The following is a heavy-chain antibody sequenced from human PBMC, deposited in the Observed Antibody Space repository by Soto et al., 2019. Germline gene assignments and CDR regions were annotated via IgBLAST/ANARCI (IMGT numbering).Heavy chain of an antibody. V-gene: IGHV3-23*01. CDR3: AKEVAVAGIRGAFDI. D-gene: IGHD6-19*01. CDR1: GSTFSSYA. CDR2: ISGSGGST. J-gene: IGHJ3*02. Sequence: EVPLLESGGGLVQPGGSLRLSVEASGSTFSSYAMSWVRQAPGKGLEWVPAISGSGGSTYYADSVKGRFTISRDNSKNTLYLQMNSLRAEDTAVYYCAKEVAVAGIRGAFDIWGQGTMVTVSS.